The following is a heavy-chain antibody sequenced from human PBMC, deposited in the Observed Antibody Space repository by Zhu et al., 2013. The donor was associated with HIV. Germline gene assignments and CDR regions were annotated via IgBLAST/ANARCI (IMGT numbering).Heavy chain of an antibody. D-gene: IGHD6-6*01. CDR3: ARDSSSTLQQRYYFDY. J-gene: IGHJ4*02. V-gene: IGHV1-46*03. CDR2: INPSGGST. CDR1: GYTFTSYY. Sequence: QVQLVQSGAEVKKPGASVKVSCKASGYTFTSYYMHWVRQAPGQGLEWMGIINPSGGSTSYAQKFQGRVTMTRDTSTSTVYMELSSLRSEDTAVYYCARDSSSTLQQRYYFDYWGQGTLVTVSS.